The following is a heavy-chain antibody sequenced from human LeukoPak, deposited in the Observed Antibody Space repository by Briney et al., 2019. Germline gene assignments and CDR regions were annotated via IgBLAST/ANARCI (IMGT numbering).Heavy chain of an antibody. J-gene: IGHJ4*02. CDR2: IDISGSYT. D-gene: IGHD5-18*01. V-gene: IGHV3-11*06. CDR1: GFTFTDYY. CDR3: ARDRSAVEDY. Sequence: PGGSLRLSCAASGFTFTDYYMSWIRQAPGKGLEWVSHIDISGSYTNYADSVKGRFTISRDNAENSLYLQMNSLRAEDTAVYYCARDRSAVEDYWGQGTLVTVSS.